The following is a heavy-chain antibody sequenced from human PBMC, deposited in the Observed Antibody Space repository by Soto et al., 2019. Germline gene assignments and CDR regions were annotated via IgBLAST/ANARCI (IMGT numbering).Heavy chain of an antibody. CDR1: GFTFSHYG. V-gene: IGHV3-33*01. D-gene: IGHD1-1*01. J-gene: IGHJ4*02. Sequence: QVHLVESGGGVVQAGRSLRLSCAASGFTFSHYGMHWVRQAPGKGLEWVALIWHDGSKKYYGDSVEGRFTISRDNSKSIVFLEMNSLRVEDTAVYFCAGWGLRRGWNEEVVDYWGQGTLVSVSA. CDR2: IWHDGSKK. CDR3: AGWGLRRGWNEEVVDY.